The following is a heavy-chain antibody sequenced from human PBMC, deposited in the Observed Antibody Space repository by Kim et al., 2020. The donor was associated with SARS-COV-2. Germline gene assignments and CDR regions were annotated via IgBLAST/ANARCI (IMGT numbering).Heavy chain of an antibody. CDR3: ARAGT. Sequence: IYYSGSTNYNPSRKSRVTISVDTSKKQFSLKLSSVTAADTAVYYCARAGTWGQGTLVTVSS. CDR2: IYYSGST. J-gene: IGHJ5*02. V-gene: IGHV4-59*01. D-gene: IGHD6-13*01.